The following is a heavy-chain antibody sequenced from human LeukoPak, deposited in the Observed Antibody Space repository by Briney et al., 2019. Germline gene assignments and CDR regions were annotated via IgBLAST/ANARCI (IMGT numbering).Heavy chain of an antibody. Sequence: SETLSLTCAVYGGSFSGYYWSWIRQPPGEGLEWIGEISHSGSTNYNPSLKSRVTISIDTSKNQFSLKLSSVTAADTAVFYCAREDCSGGSCTPGWFDPWGQGTLVTVSS. CDR1: GGSFSGYY. V-gene: IGHV4-34*01. CDR3: AREDCSGGSCTPGWFDP. D-gene: IGHD2-15*01. CDR2: ISHSGST. J-gene: IGHJ5*02.